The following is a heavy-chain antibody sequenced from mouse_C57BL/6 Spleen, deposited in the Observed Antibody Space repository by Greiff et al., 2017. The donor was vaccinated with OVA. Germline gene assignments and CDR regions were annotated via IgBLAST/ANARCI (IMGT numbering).Heavy chain of an antibody. CDR3: ARAPTGSWFAY. CDR2: ISYDGSN. V-gene: IGHV3-6*01. CDR1: GYSITSGYY. J-gene: IGHJ3*01. Sequence: EVQLKESGPGLVKPSQSLSLTCSVTGYSITSGYYWNWIRQFPGNKLEWMGYISYDGSNNYNPSLKNRISITRDTSKNQFFLKLNSVTTEDTATYYCARAPTGSWFAYWGQGTLVTVSA. D-gene: IGHD4-1*02.